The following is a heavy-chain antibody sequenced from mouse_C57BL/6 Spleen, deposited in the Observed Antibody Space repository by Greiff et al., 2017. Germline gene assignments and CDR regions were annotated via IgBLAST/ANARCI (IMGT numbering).Heavy chain of an antibody. CDR2: INPNNGGT. CDR3: APYYYGSSFPCWYFDV. V-gene: IGHV1-26*01. CDR1: GYTFTDYY. Sequence: EVQLQQSGPELVKPGASVKISCKASGYTFTDYYMNWVKQSHGKSLEWIGDINPNNGGTSYNQKFKGKATLTVDKSSSTAYMELRSLTSEDSAVYYCAPYYYGSSFPCWYFDVWSTGTTVTVSS. D-gene: IGHD1-1*01. J-gene: IGHJ1*03.